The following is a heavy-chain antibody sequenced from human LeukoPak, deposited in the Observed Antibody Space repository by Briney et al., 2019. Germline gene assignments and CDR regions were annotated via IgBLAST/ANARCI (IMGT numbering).Heavy chain of an antibody. J-gene: IGHJ6*02. CDR2: ISGSGGTT. Sequence: PGGSLRLSCAASGFTFNNYAMNWVRQAPGKGLEWVSVISGSGGTTYYADSVKGRFTISRDSSKNTLYLQMNSLRAEDAAVYYCARDCSSSCSPYYGMDVWGQGTTVTVSS. D-gene: IGHD2-2*01. CDR1: GFTFNNYA. CDR3: ARDCSSSCSPYYGMDV. V-gene: IGHV3-23*01.